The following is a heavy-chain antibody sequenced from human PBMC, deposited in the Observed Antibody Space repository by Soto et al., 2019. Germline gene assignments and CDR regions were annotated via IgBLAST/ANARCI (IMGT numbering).Heavy chain of an antibody. J-gene: IGHJ4*02. Sequence: QVQLVQSGAEVKKPGASVKVSCKASGYTFTSYGISWVRQAPGQGLEWMGWISAYNGNTNYAQKLQGRVTMTTDTPXRTAYMELRSLRSEDTAVYYCARDKGDGSGSYYGYWGQGTLVTVSS. CDR3: ARDKGDGSGSYYGY. CDR2: ISAYNGNT. CDR1: GYTFTSYG. V-gene: IGHV1-18*01. D-gene: IGHD3-10*01.